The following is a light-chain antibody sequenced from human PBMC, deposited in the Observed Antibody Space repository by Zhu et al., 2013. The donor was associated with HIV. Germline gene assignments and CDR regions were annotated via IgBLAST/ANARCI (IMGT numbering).Light chain of an antibody. J-gene: IGKJ2*04. CDR2: AAS. V-gene: IGKV1-39*01. Sequence: DIQMTQSPSSLSASVGDRVTITCRASQSVSSYLNWYQQKPGKAPNLLISAASSLQSGVPSRFSGSGSGTDFTLTISSLQPEDFATYYCQQSYSTPCSFGQGTKLEIK. CDR3: QQSYSTPCS. CDR1: QSVSSY.